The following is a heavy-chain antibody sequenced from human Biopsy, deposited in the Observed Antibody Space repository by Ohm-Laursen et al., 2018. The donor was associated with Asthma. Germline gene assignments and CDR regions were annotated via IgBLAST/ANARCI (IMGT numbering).Heavy chain of an antibody. D-gene: IGHD6-19*01. V-gene: IGHV1-69*13. CDR3: ARCQVGYSSGWSLLLKKIYYSGMDV. Sequence: VKISCKAPGGTSSNFAISWVRQAPGQGLEWLGGIMTVFGTTNYAQKFQGRVTITADESTSTAYMEVTSLRSEDTAIYYCARCQVGYSSGWSLLLKKIYYSGMDVWGQGTAVTVSS. J-gene: IGHJ6*02. CDR2: IMTVFGTT. CDR1: GGTSSNFA.